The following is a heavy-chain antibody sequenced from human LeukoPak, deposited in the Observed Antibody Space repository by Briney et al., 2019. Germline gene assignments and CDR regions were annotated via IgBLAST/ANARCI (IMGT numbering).Heavy chain of an antibody. CDR3: ARGGYSYGSDY. V-gene: IGHV3-53*01. CDR2: IYSGGST. J-gene: IGHJ4*02. CDR1: GFTVSNNY. D-gene: IGHD5-18*01. Sequence: GGSLRLSCAASGFTVSNNYMSWVRQAPGKGLEWVSVIYSGGSTYYADSVRGRFTISRDNSKNTLFLHMNSLRAEDTAVYYCARGGYSYGSDYWGQGTLGTVSS.